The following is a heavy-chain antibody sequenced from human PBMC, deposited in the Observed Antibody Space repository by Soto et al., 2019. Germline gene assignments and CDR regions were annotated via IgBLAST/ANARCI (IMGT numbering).Heavy chain of an antibody. CDR2: ISSNGVGT. CDR1: GFTLSGYA. D-gene: IGHD6-6*01. Sequence: EVQLAESGGGLAQPGGSLRLSCAASGFTLSGYAMDWVRQAPGKGLEYVSGISSNGVGTYYANSVQGRFTISRDNSKNTVYLQMGSLRSDAMAVYYCARRARPDFYYMDVWGKGSTVTVSS. CDR3: ARRARPDFYYMDV. V-gene: IGHV3-64*01. J-gene: IGHJ6*03.